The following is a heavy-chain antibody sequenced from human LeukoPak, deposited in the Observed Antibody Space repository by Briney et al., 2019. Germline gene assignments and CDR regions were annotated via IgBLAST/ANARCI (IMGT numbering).Heavy chain of an antibody. CDR1: GFTFSSYS. J-gene: IGHJ4*02. D-gene: IGHD1-26*01. V-gene: IGHV3-21*01. CDR2: ISSSSSYI. Sequence: PGGSLRLSCAASGFTFSSYSMNWVRQAPGKGLEWVSSISSSSSYIYYADSVKGRFTISRDNAKNSLYLQMNSLRAEDTAVYYCARPSYSRSGGYHYYFDYWGQGTLVTVSS. CDR3: ARPSYSRSGGYHYYFDY.